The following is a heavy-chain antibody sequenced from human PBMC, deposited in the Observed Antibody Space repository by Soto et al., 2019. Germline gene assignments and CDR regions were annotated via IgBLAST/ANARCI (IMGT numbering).Heavy chain of an antibody. Sequence: ASVKVSCKASGYTFTSYDINWVRQATGQGLEWMGWMNPNSGNTGYAQKFQGRVTMTRNTSISTAYMELSSLRSEDTAVYYCARAARLRFLEWLPHMDVWGKGTTVTVSS. CDR3: ARAARLRFLEWLPHMDV. D-gene: IGHD3-3*01. CDR1: GYTFTSYD. J-gene: IGHJ6*03. CDR2: MNPNSGNT. V-gene: IGHV1-8*01.